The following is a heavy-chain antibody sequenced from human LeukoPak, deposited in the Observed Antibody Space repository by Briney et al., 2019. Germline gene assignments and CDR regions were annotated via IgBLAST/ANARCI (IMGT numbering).Heavy chain of an antibody. Sequence: SETLSLTCTVSGGSISSYYWSWIRQPPGKGLEWIGYIYYSGSTNYNPSLKSRVTISVDTSKNQFSLKLSSVTAADTAVYYCARVLVRRSRHDAFDIWGQGTMVTVSS. CDR2: IYYSGST. V-gene: IGHV4-59*01. D-gene: IGHD2-2*01. J-gene: IGHJ3*02. CDR3: ARVLVRRSRHDAFDI. CDR1: GGSISSYY.